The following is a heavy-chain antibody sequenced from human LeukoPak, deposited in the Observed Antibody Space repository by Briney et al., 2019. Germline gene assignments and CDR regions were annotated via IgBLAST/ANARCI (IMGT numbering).Heavy chain of an antibody. CDR3: AENYYDSSGYYSPVGY. Sequence: SVKVSCKASGGTFSSYAISWVRQAPGQGLEWMGGIIPIFGTANYAQKFQGRVTITTDESTSTAYMELSSLRSEDTAVYYCAENYYDSSGYYSPVGYWGQGTLVTVSS. V-gene: IGHV1-69*05. D-gene: IGHD3-22*01. CDR1: GGTFSSYA. CDR2: IIPIFGTA. J-gene: IGHJ4*02.